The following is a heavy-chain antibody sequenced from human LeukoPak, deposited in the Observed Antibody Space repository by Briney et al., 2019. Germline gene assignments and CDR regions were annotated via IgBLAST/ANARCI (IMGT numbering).Heavy chain of an antibody. CDR3: ASSDYYYTSLDH. V-gene: IGHV3-23*01. J-gene: IGHJ4*02. Sequence: GGSLRLSCAASGFTFNTYAMSWVRQAPGKGLEWVSGISGSGRTTYYADSVKGRFTISRDNSKNTLYLQMNSLRAEDTAVYYCASSDYYYTSLDHWGQGTLVTVSS. D-gene: IGHD3-22*01. CDR1: GFTFNTYA. CDR2: ISGSGRTT.